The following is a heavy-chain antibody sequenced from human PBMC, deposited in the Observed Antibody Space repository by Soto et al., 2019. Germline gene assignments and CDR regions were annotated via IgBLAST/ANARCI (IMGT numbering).Heavy chain of an antibody. V-gene: IGHV3-23*01. CDR2: ISFSDGGT. CDR1: GFTFSSYA. J-gene: IGHJ2*01. D-gene: IGHD3-3*01. CDR3: VKDNTIFGRRYFDL. Sequence: EEPLLESGGGLIQPGGSLRLACAASGFTFSSYAMTWVRQAPGKGLEWVSSISFSDGGTYYADSVKGRLTISRDNSKHTSFLQMNSPRVEDATIYYCVKDNTIFGRRYFDLWCRGTLVTVSS.